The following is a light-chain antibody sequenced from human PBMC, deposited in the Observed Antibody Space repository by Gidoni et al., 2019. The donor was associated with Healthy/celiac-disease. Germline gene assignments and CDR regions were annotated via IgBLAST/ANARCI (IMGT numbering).Light chain of an antibody. CDR2: LGS. J-gene: IGKJ4*01. CDR3: MQALQTPFT. CDR1: QSLLHSNGYNY. V-gene: IGKV2-28*01. Sequence: IVMTQSPLSLPVTTGDPASISCRSSQSLLHSNGYNYLDWYLQKPGQSPQLLIYLGSNRASGVPDRFSGSGSGTDFTLKISRVEAEDVGVYYCMQALQTPFTFGGGTKVEIK.